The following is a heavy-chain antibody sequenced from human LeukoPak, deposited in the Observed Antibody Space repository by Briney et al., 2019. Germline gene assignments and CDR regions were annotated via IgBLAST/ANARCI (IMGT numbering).Heavy chain of an antibody. CDR1: GFTFSSYN. Sequence: GGSLRLSCAASGFTFSSYNMNWVRQAPGKGLEWVSSISSSSDYIYYADSVKGRFTISRDNAKNSLYLQMNSLRAEDTAVYYCARDPDVDYWGQGTLVTVSS. CDR2: ISSSSDYI. V-gene: IGHV3-21*01. J-gene: IGHJ4*02. CDR3: ARDPDVDY. D-gene: IGHD1-14*01.